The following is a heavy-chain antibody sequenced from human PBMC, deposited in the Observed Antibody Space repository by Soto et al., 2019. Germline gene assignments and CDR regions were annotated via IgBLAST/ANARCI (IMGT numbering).Heavy chain of an antibody. J-gene: IGHJ6*02. D-gene: IGHD3-16*02. CDR3: ARKYRREAYYYYYGMDV. CDR2: IYHSGST. V-gene: IGHV4-4*02. Sequence: SETLSLTCAVSGGSISSSNWWSWVRQPPGKGLEWIGEIYHSGSTNYNPSLKSRVTISVDKSKNQFSLKLSSVTAADTAVYYWARKYRREAYYYYYGMDVWGQGTTVTVSS. CDR1: GGSISSSNW.